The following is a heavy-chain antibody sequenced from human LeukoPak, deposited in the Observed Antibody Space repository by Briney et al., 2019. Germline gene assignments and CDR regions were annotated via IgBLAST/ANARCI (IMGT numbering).Heavy chain of an antibody. CDR3: AKVRYMGPDFDY. J-gene: IGHJ4*02. Sequence: GGSLRLSCAASGFTFSSCAMSWVRQAPGKGLEWVSAISSGGGRAYYADSVKGRFTISRDNSKNTLDLQMNSLRAEDTAVYYCAKVRYMGPDFDYWGQGTLVTVSS. CDR1: GFTFSSCA. V-gene: IGHV3-23*01. D-gene: IGHD1-14*01. CDR2: ISSGGGRA.